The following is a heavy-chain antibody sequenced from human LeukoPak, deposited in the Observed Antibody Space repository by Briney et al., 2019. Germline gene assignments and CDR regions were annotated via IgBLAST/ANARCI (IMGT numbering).Heavy chain of an antibody. D-gene: IGHD5-18*01. CDR2: ITVDGSNK. J-gene: IGHJ5*02. CDR3: AKELGLQGRYTYGLCTA. Sequence: GRSLRLSCAASGFTFSTYGMYWVRQAPGKGLEWVAVITVDGSNKYYADSVKGRFTISRDNSKNRLYLQMNSLRPEDTALYYCAKELGLQGRYTYGLCTACGQGTLVTVSS. V-gene: IGHV3-30*18. CDR1: GFTFSTYG.